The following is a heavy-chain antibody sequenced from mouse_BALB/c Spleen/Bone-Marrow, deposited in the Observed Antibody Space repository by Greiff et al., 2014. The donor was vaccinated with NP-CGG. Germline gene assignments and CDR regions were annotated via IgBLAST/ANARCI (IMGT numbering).Heavy chain of an antibody. CDR2: IDPANDNT. V-gene: IGHV14-3*02. D-gene: IGHD2-3*01. CDR1: GFNIKDTY. J-gene: IGHJ3*01. CDR3: ARADGYYAWFAY. Sequence: EVKLMESGAESVKPGASVKLSCTASGFNIKDTYMHWVKRRPEQGLEWIGRIDPANDNTKYDPKFQGKATITADTSSNTAYLQLSSLTSEDTAVYYCARADGYYAWFAYWGQGTLVTVSA.